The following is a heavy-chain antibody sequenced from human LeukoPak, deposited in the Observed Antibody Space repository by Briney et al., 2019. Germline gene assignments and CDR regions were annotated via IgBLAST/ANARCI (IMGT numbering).Heavy chain of an antibody. CDR2: ISGSGGST. J-gene: IGHJ6*02. CDR3: AKEGGYYGMDV. V-gene: IGHV3-23*01. Sequence: GALRLSCAASGFTFSSYAMSWVRQAPGKGLEWVSAISGSGGSTYYADSVKGRFTISRDNSKNSLYLQMNSLRTEDTALYYCAKEGGYYGMDVWGQGTTVTVSS. CDR1: GFTFSSYA.